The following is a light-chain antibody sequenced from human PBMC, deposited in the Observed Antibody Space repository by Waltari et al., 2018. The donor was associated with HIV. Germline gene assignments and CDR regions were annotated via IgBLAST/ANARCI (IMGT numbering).Light chain of an antibody. V-gene: IGLV1-40*01. CDR3: QSFDSTVRGWV. CDR1: SSNIGAGYD. Sequence: QSVLTQPPSVSGAPGQGVTISCAGTSSNIGAGYDVHWYLQLPGTAPTLLIFSTNNRPSGVPDRFSGSKSGTSASLAITGLQAEDEADYYCQSFDSTVRGWVFGGGTKLTVL. CDR2: STN. J-gene: IGLJ3*02.